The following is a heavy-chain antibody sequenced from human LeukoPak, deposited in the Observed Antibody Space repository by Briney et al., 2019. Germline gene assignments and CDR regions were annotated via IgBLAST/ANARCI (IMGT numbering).Heavy chain of an antibody. Sequence: VASVKVSCKASGGTFSSYAISWVRQAPGQGLEWMGGIIPIFGTANYAQKFQGRVTITADKSTSTAYMELSSLRSDDTAVYYCARYIAVECLDYWGQGTLVTVSS. CDR1: GGTFSSYA. V-gene: IGHV1-69*06. J-gene: IGHJ4*02. D-gene: IGHD6-19*01. CDR3: ARYIAVECLDY. CDR2: IIPIFGTA.